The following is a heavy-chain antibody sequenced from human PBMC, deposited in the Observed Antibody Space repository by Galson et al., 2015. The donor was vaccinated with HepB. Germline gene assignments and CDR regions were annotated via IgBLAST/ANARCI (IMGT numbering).Heavy chain of an antibody. Sequence: LSLTCGVYGGSFSGYYWTWIRQPPGKGLEWIGEINHRGRTNYNPSLRTRLIVSIDTSKTQVSLKLNSVIATDTAVYYCARTNDYGDYGDWYFDLWGRGTLVTVSS. CDR1: GGSFSGYY. D-gene: IGHD4-17*01. CDR3: ARTNDYGDYGDWYFDL. J-gene: IGHJ2*01. CDR2: INHRGRT. V-gene: IGHV4-34*01.